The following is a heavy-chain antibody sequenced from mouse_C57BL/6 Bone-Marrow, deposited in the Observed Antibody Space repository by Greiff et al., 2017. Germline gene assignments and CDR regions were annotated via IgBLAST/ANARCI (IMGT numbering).Heavy chain of an antibody. CDR1: GYSFTGYF. J-gene: IGHJ4*01. CDR2: INPYNGDT. CDR3: ARGPMDY. Sequence: DVKLQESGPELVKPGDSVKISCKASGYSFTGYFMNWVMQSHGKSLEWIGRINPYNGDTFYNQKFKGKATLTVDKSSSTAHMELRSLTSEDSAVYYCARGPMDYWGQGTSVTVSS. V-gene: IGHV1-20*01.